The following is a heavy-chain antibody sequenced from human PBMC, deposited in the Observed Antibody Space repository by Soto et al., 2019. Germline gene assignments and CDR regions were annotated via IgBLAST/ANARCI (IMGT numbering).Heavy chain of an antibody. Sequence: EVELLESGGGLVQPGGSLRLSCAAYGFTFSIYAMSWVRRAPGKGLEWVSGIIGSARITKYEDSGKGRFTIARDNSKNTLFLQMNSLRGENTAVYYCAKDVHYDIVTCIEYFHNWAQGTLVTVSS. D-gene: IGHD3-9*01. V-gene: IGHV3-23*01. CDR3: AKDVHYDIVTCIEYFHN. CDR2: IIGSARIT. J-gene: IGHJ1*01. CDR1: GFTFSIYA.